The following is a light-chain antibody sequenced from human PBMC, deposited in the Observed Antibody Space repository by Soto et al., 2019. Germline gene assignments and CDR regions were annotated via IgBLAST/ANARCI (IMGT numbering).Light chain of an antibody. CDR2: AGS. CDR3: QKYNRAPLT. Sequence: DIQMTQSPSSLSASVGDRVTITCRASQDISKSLAWYQQKPGKVPKLLIFAGSSLQSGVPSRFSGSGAGTEFTLAISGLQPEDVATYYCQKYNRAPLTFGGGTKVEIK. V-gene: IGKV1-27*01. J-gene: IGKJ4*01. CDR1: QDISKS.